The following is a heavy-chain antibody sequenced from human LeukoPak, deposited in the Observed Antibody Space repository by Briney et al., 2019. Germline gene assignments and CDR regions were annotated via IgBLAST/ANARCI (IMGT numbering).Heavy chain of an antibody. CDR3: AKDHTKDYYDSSFDY. J-gene: IGHJ4*02. CDR1: GFTFSSYG. CDR2: ISYDGSNK. V-gene: IGHV3-30*18. D-gene: IGHD3-22*01. Sequence: GGSLRLSCAASGFTFSSYGMHWVRQAPGKGLEWVAVISYDGSNKYYADFVKGRFTISRDNSKNTLYLQMNSLRAEDTAVYYCAKDHTKDYYDSSFDYWGQGTLVTVSS.